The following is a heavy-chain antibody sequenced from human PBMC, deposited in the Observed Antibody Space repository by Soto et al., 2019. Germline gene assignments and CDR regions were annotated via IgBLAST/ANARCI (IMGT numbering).Heavy chain of an antibody. CDR2: VYYRGRS. V-gene: IGHV4-39*01. CDR1: GGSVTNSSYY. J-gene: IGHJ4*02. D-gene: IGHD4-17*01. CDR3: VGQRTTVPTQAYFDY. Sequence: SETLSLTCTVSGGSVTNSSYYWGWIRQSPGKGLEWIGSVYYRGRSYSKSSVKSRVTISVGTSKNRFSLSLNSVTASDTAVYFCVGQRTTVPTQAYFDYWGPGALVTVSS.